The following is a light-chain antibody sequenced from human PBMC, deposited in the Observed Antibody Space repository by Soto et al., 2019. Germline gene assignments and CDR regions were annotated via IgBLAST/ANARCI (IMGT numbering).Light chain of an antibody. V-gene: IGKV1-39*01. CDR3: QQSHGIPYT. CDR1: QTISTY. CDR2: AAS. Sequence: DLQMTQSPSSLSASVGDRVTITCRASQTISTYLNWYQQKPGKAPKLLIYAASTLQSGVPSRFSGSGSGTDVTLTINSLQPEDFATYYCQQSHGIPYTFGQGTKLEIK. J-gene: IGKJ2*01.